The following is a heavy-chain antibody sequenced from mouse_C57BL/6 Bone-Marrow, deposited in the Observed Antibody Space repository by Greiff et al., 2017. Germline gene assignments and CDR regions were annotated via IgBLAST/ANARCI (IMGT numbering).Heavy chain of an antibody. Sequence: QVQLQQPGAELVKPGASVKLSCKASGYTFTSYWMHWVKQRPGQGLEWIGMIHPNSGSTNYNEKFKSKATLTVDKSSSTAYMQLSSLTSEDSAVYYCLYGSSPHWYFDVWGTGTTVTVSS. CDR1: GYTFTSYW. J-gene: IGHJ1*03. D-gene: IGHD1-1*01. CDR2: IHPNSGST. V-gene: IGHV1-64*01. CDR3: LYGSSPHWYFDV.